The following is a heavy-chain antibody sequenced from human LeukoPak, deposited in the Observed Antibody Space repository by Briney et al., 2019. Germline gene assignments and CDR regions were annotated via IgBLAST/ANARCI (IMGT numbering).Heavy chain of an antibody. CDR1: GHTFTSYI. CDR3: ARDRHIAAAVYYYYMDV. V-gene: IGHV1-18*01. D-gene: IGHD6-13*01. CDR2: INAYNGNT. Sequence: ASVKVACKASGHTFTSYIISWVRQAPGQGLEWMGWINAYNGNTDYAQRVQGRVTMTTDTSTSTAYMEVRSLRSDDKAVYYCARDRHIAAAVYYYYMDVWGKGTPVTVSS. J-gene: IGHJ6*03.